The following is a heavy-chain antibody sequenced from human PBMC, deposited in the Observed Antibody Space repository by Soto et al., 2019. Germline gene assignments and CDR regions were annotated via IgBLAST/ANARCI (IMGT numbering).Heavy chain of an antibody. V-gene: IGHV3-33*03. CDR3: AKDRDRYCAGGSCSLGPPDS. CDR2: IWSDGRNT. J-gene: IGHJ4*02. CDR1: GFPFSTYG. D-gene: IGHD2-15*01. Sequence: QVQLVESGGGVVQPGRSLRLSCAASGFPFSTYGMQWVRQAPGKGLEWVALIWSDGRNTNYAETVEGRLTISRDNSKNTLFLHMNSLRADDTAVYYCAKDRDRYCAGGSCSLGPPDSWGQGTLVTVSS.